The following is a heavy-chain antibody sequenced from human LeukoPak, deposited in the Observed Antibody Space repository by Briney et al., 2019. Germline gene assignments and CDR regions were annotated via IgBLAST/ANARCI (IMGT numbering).Heavy chain of an antibody. CDR3: ARDKWIRGSYYFDY. V-gene: IGHV3-48*03. Sequence: GGSLRLSCAASGFTFSSYEMNWVRQAPGKGLEWVSYISSSGSTIYYADSVKGRFTISRDNAKNSLFLQLNSLRAEDTAVYYCARDKWIRGSYYFDYWGQGTLVTVSS. J-gene: IGHJ4*02. D-gene: IGHD3-10*01. CDR2: ISSSGSTI. CDR1: GFTFSSYE.